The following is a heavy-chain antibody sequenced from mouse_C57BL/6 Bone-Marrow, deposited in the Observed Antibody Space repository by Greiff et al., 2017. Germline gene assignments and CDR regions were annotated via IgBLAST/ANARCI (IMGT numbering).Heavy chain of an antibody. V-gene: IGHV1-64*01. D-gene: IGHD1-1*01. Sequence: VQLQQPGAELVKPGASVKLSCTASGYTFTSYWMHWVKQRPGQGLEWIGMINPNSGSTNYNEKFKSKATLTVDKSSSTAYMQLSSLTSEDSAVYYCATHHYYGSSYWYFDVWGTGTTVTVSS. CDR1: GYTFTSYW. CDR3: ATHHYYGSSYWYFDV. J-gene: IGHJ1*03. CDR2: INPNSGST.